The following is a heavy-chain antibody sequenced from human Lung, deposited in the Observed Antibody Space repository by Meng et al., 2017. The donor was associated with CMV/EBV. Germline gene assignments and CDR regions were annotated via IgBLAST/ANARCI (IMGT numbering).Heavy chain of an antibody. V-gene: IGHV4-4*02. Sequence: QVQLQESGPGLVKPSGTLSLTCGVSGVSISSNIRWTWVRQPPGKGLEWIGDIDDSGSTNYNPSLNSRISISLDKSKNHFSLKVNSVTAADTAVYYCARGKQDAWELPAYWGQGALVTVSS. CDR3: ARGKQDAWELPAY. J-gene: IGHJ4*02. D-gene: IGHD1-26*01. CDR1: GVSISSNIR. CDR2: IDDSGST.